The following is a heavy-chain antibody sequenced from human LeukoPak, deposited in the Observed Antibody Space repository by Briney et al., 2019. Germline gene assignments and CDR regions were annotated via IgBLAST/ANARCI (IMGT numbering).Heavy chain of an antibody. Sequence: ASVKVSCKASGYTFTSYGISWVRQAPGQGLEWMGWISAYNGNTNYAQKLQGRVTMTTDTSTSTAYMELGSLRSDDTAVYYCARDGLYSGSYPSPGYWGQGTLVTVSS. CDR2: ISAYNGNT. D-gene: IGHD1-26*01. CDR1: GYTFTSYG. J-gene: IGHJ4*02. V-gene: IGHV1-18*01. CDR3: ARDGLYSGSYPSPGY.